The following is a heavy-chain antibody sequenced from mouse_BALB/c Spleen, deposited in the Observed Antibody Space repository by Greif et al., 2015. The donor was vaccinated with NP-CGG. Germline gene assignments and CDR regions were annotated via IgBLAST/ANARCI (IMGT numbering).Heavy chain of an antibody. D-gene: IGHD1-2*01. Sequence: VQLQQSGAELVKPGASVKLSCTASGFNIKDTYMHWVKQRPEQGLEWIGRIDPANGNTNYDPKFQGKATITADTSSNTAYLQLSSLTSEDTAVYYCARAITTAYWGQGTLVTVSA. V-gene: IGHV14-3*02. CDR3: ARAITTAY. J-gene: IGHJ3*01. CDR1: GFNIKDTY. CDR2: IDPANGNT.